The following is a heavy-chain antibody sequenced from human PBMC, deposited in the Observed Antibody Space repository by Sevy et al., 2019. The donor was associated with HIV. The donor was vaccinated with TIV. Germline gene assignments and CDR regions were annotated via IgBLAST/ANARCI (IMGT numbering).Heavy chain of an antibody. CDR2: INPIFDTA. CDR3: AGEEDASSSLHYYMDV. D-gene: IGHD6-6*01. V-gene: IGHV1-69*13. Sequence: ASVKVSCKTSGGTFSDYAFSWVRQAPGQGLEWMGSINPIFDTANYAQKFQGRVTITADESTSTVYMELSSLRSEDSAIFYCAGEEDASSSLHYYMDVWGKGTMVTVSS. J-gene: IGHJ6*03. CDR1: GGTFSDYA.